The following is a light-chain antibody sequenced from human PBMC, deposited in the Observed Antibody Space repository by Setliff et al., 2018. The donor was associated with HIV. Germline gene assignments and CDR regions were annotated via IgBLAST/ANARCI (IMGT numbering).Light chain of an antibody. J-gene: IGLJ1*01. Sequence: QSALTQPASVSGSPGQSITISCTGTSSDVGNYNYASWYQQHPGKAPKVMIYEVSNRPSGVSNRFSGSKSGNTASLTISGLQAEDEADYYCCSYAGTSTYVFGSGTKVTVL. CDR2: EVS. CDR3: CSYAGTSTYV. V-gene: IGLV2-23*02. CDR1: SSDVGNYNY.